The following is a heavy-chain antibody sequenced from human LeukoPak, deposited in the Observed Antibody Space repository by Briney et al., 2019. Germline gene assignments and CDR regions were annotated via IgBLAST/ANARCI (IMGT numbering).Heavy chain of an antibody. CDR3: ATLSYDVSTGVNWFDP. CDR1: RFIFGGYA. V-gene: IGHV3-23*01. CDR2: IRTSGET. J-gene: IGHJ5*02. D-gene: IGHD3-9*01. Sequence: PGGSLRLSCVASRFIFGGYAISWVRQAPGKGLEWVSGIRTSGETFYAESVKGRFAISRDIPKNTVYLQMNSLRAEDSAVYYCATLSYDVSTGVNWFDPWGQGTLVTVSS.